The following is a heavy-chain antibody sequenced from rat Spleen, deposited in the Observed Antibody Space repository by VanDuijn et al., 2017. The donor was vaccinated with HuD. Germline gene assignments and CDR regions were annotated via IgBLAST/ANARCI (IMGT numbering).Heavy chain of an antibody. Sequence: VQLKESGPGLVQPSQTLSLTCTVSGFSLTDYSVHWVRQPPGKGLEWMGVMWSGGSTAYNSALKSRLSISRDTSKSKVFLKINSLQTEDTAIYYCTRLGITSFDYWGQGVMVTVSS. CDR2: MWSGGST. D-gene: IGHD1-9*01. V-gene: IGHV2S63*01. CDR1: GFSLTDYS. CDR3: TRLGITSFDY. J-gene: IGHJ2*01.